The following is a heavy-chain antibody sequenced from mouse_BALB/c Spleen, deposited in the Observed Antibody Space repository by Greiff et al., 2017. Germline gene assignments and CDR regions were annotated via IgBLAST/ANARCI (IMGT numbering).Heavy chain of an antibody. CDR2: INPYNDGT. Sequence: EVQLQQSGPELVKPGASVKMSCKASGYTFTSYVMHWVKQKPGQGLEWIGYINPYNDGTKYNEKFKGKATLTSDKSSSTAYMELSSLTSEDSAVYYCARQDRSVPYYAMDYWGQGTSVTFSS. CDR3: ARQDRSVPYYAMDY. V-gene: IGHV1-14*01. J-gene: IGHJ4*01. CDR1: GYTFTSYV.